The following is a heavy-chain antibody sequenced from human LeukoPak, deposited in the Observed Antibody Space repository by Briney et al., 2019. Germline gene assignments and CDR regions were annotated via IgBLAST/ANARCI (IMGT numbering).Heavy chain of an antibody. CDR3: AREFSTNWFDP. CDR1: GGSISSYY. V-gene: IGHV4-4*07. CDR2: IYATGST. Sequence: SETLSLTCTVSGGSISSYYWSWIRQPAGKGLEWIGRIYATGSTNYNPSLESRVTMSVDTSKNHLSLKVTSVTAADTAVYYCAREFSTNWFDPWGQGTLVTVSS. J-gene: IGHJ5*02.